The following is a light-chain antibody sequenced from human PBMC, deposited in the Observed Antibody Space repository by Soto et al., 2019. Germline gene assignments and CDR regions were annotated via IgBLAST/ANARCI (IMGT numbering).Light chain of an antibody. CDR1: SGSIASNY. Sequence: FMLTQPHSVSESPGKTVTISCTRGSGSIASNYVQWYQQRPGSAPTTVIYEDNQRPSGVPDRFSGSIDSSSNSASLTISGLKTEDEADYYCQSYDRSTVVFGGGTKVTVL. V-gene: IGLV6-57*04. CDR2: EDN. CDR3: QSYDRSTVV. J-gene: IGLJ2*01.